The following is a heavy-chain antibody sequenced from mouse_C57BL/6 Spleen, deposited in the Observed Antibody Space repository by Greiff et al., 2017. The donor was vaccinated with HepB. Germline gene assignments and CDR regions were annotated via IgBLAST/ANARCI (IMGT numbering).Heavy chain of an antibody. CDR1: GYTFTSYW. D-gene: IGHD1-1*01. J-gene: IGHJ2*01. V-gene: IGHV1-5*01. CDR2: IYPGNSDT. Sequence: EVQLQQSGTVLARPGASVKMSCKTSGYTFTSYWMHWVKQRPGPGLEWIGAIYPGNSDTSYNQKFKGKAKLTAVTSASTAYMELSSLTNEASAVYYCTRGGDYYYGSSYLDYWGQDTTLTVSS. CDR3: TRGGDYYYGSSYLDY.